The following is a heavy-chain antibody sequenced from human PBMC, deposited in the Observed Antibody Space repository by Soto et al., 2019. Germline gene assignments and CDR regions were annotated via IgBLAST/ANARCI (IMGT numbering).Heavy chain of an antibody. Sequence: PSETLSLTCTVSGGSISSGGYYWSWIRQHPGKGLEWIGYIYYSGSTYYSPSLKSRVTISVDTSKNQFSLKLSSVAAADTAVYYCARVRGGGTFDDWGQGTLVTVSS. J-gene: IGHJ4*02. CDR3: ARVRGGGTFDD. CDR2: IYYSGST. CDR1: GGSISSGGYY. V-gene: IGHV4-31*03. D-gene: IGHD1-26*01.